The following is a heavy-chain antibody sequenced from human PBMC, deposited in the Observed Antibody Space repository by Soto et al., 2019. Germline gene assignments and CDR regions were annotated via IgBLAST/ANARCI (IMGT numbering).Heavy chain of an antibody. D-gene: IGHD6-6*01. CDR3: ARGVVPDV. CDR1: GGSISMSSYY. CDR2: IYYSGRT. Sequence: QVQLQESGPGLVKPSETLSLTCTVSGGSISMSSYYWGWIRQPPGKGLEWIGNIYYSGRTYYNSSLKSRVPISVDTSKNQFSLKLSPVTAADTAVYFCARGVVPDVWGQGTAVTVSS. J-gene: IGHJ6*02. V-gene: IGHV4-39*01.